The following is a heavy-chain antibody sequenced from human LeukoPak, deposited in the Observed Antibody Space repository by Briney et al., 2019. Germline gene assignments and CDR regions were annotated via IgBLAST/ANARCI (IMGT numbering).Heavy chain of an antibody. CDR1: GYSISSGYF. CDR2: VFHSGST. J-gene: IGHJ4*02. V-gene: IGHV4-38-2*02. CDR3: GRDLDY. Sequence: PSETLSLTCTVSGYSISSGYFWGWIRQPPGKGLEWIGSVFHSGSTYYNPSLNSRVTISVDTSKNQFSLKLSSVTAADTAVYYCGRDLDYWGQGTLVTVSS.